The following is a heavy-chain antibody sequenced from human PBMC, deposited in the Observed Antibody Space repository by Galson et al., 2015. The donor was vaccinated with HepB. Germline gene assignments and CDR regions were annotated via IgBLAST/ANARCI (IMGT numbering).Heavy chain of an antibody. CDR2: IYYTGSI. CDR1: GGSISSGNFY. D-gene: IGHD6-13*01. CDR3: ARVFSIAAPGTGGYNWFDP. V-gene: IGHV4-31*03. Sequence: LSLTCTVSGGSISSGNFYWSWIRQHPGKGLEWIGYIYYTGSINYSPSLKSRVTISVDTSKNHFSLKLSSVTAADTAVYYCARVFSIAAPGTGGYNWFDPWGQGTLVTVSS. J-gene: IGHJ5*02.